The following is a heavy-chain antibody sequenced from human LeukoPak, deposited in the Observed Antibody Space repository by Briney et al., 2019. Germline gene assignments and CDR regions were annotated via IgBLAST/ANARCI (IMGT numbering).Heavy chain of an antibody. CDR3: ARGITMIVVVPDAFDI. Sequence: PGWSVRLSCAASGFTFRSYAMHWVRQAPGKGLEYVSAISSNGGSTYYANYVKGRFTISRDNSKNTLYPQMGSLRAEDMAVYYCARGITMIVVVPDAFDIWGQGTMVTVSS. V-gene: IGHV3-64*01. J-gene: IGHJ3*02. CDR1: GFTFRSYA. D-gene: IGHD3-22*01. CDR2: ISSNGGST.